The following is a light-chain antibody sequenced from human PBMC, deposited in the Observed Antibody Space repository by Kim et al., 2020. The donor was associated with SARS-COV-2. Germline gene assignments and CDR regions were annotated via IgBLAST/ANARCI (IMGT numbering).Light chain of an antibody. CDR1: RSDIGSYNL. J-gene: IGLJ2*01. CDR2: EVS. Sequence: PGQSITISCTGTRSDIGSYNLVSWYQQHPGKAPRLMIYEVSRRPSGSSNRFSGSKSGNTASLTISSLQAEDEADYYCSSYTSNSVTFGGGTKVTVL. V-gene: IGLV2-23*02. CDR3: SSYTSNSVT.